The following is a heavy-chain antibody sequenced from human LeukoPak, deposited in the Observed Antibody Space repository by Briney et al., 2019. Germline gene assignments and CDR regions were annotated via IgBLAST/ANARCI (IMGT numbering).Heavy chain of an antibody. Sequence: ASVKVSCKVSGYTLTELSMHWVRQAPGRGLEWMGGFDPEDGETIYAQKFQGRVTMTEDTSTDTAYMELSSLRSDDTAVYYCARGCQYQLLIFLYYYMDVWGKGTTVTISS. CDR3: ARGCQYQLLIFLYYYMDV. CDR2: FDPEDGET. J-gene: IGHJ6*03. V-gene: IGHV1-24*01. CDR1: GYTLTELS. D-gene: IGHD2-2*01.